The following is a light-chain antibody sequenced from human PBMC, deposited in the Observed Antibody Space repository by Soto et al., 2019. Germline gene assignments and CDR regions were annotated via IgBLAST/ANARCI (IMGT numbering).Light chain of an antibody. CDR3: QKYSSGPG. CDR1: QGIRNF. V-gene: IGKV1-27*01. J-gene: IGKJ3*01. CDR2: AAS. Sequence: DIQMTQSPTSLSASVGDRVTITCRASQGIRNFVAWYQQKPGKAPKLLIYAASTLQSGVPSRFSGSGSGTDFTLTINSLQPEDVATYSCQKYSSGPGFGPGTKVEIK.